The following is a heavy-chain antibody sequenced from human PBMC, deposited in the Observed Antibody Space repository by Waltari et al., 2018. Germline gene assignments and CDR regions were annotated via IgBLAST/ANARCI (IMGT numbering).Heavy chain of an antibody. CDR3: AREERYYYDSSGYYPFYWFDP. Sequence: QVQLQESGPGLVKPSETLSLTCTVSGYSISSGYYWGWIRQPPGKGLGWIGSIYHSGSTYYNPSLKSRVTISVDKSKNQFSLKLSSVTAADTAVYYCAREERYYYDSSGYYPFYWFDPWGQGTLVTVSS. CDR2: IYHSGST. CDR1: GYSISSGYY. D-gene: IGHD3-22*01. V-gene: IGHV4-38-2*02. J-gene: IGHJ5*02.